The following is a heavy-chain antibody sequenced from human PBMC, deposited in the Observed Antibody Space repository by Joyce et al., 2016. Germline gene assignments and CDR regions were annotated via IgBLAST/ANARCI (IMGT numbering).Heavy chain of an antibody. Sequence: QVQLVQSGAEVKKPGASVKVSCEASGYNFTRYAIHWVRQAPGQSLEWMGWINGCSNTARYSQKFQDRVTITRDTSASTDYMELRSLRSEDTAVYYCTRAPREVVGATNHWFDPWGQGTLITVS. CDR3: TRAPREVVGATNHWFDP. CDR2: INGCSNTA. D-gene: IGHD1-26*01. V-gene: IGHV1-3*01. J-gene: IGHJ5*02. CDR1: GYNFTRYA.